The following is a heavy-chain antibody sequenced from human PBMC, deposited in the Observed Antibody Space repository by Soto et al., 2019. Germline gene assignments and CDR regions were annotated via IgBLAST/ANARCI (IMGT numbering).Heavy chain of an antibody. V-gene: IGHV3-30*18. CDR1: EFTFSNYA. J-gene: IGHJ6*02. Sequence: GGSLRLSCAASEFTFSNYAMHWVRQPPGKGLQWLAVISYDGNNKYYADSVEGRFTISRDNSKNTLYLQMNSLRAEDTAVYYCAKDNSSTYYYDSSGYYPFFSDYYYGTDVWGQGTTVTLSS. CDR2: ISYDGNNK. CDR3: AKDNSSTYYYDSSGYYPFFSDYYYGTDV. D-gene: IGHD3-22*01.